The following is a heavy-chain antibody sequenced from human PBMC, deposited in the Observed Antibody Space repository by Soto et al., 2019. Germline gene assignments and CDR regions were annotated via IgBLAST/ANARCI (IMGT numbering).Heavy chain of an antibody. J-gene: IGHJ3*01. Sequence: QVQLQESGPGLVKPSETLSLTCSVSGGSVSGDKNYWSWIRQSPGKGLEWIGFISYSGATIYIPSLKSRLTLSVYRAKNQFSLRLSSVTASDTALYYCATSPRFAFDFWGQGTTVIVSS. CDR3: ATSPRFAFDF. V-gene: IGHV4-61*01. CDR2: ISYSGAT. CDR1: GGSVSGDKNY. D-gene: IGHD3-16*01.